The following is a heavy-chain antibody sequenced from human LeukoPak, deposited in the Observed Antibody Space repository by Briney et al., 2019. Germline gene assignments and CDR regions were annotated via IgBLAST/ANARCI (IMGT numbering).Heavy chain of an antibody. J-gene: IGHJ4*02. CDR3: ARAEYYYDSSGYLFDY. CDR2: IYHSGST. Sequence: SSETLSLTCTVSGYSISSGYYWGWIRQPPGKGLEWIGSIYHSGSTYYNPSLKSRVTISVDTSKNQFSLKLSSVTAADTAVYYCARAEYYYDSSGYLFDYWGQGTLVTVSS. CDR1: GYSISSGYY. V-gene: IGHV4-38-2*02. D-gene: IGHD3-22*01.